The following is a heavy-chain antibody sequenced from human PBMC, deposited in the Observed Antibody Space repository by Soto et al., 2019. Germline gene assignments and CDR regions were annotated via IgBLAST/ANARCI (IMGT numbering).Heavy chain of an antibody. V-gene: IGHV3-7*01. CDR1: GFTFSSYW. CDR2: IKQDGSEK. J-gene: IGHJ6*03. Sequence: GGSLRLSCAASGFTFSSYWMSWVRQAPGKGLEWVANIKQDGSEKYYVDSVKGRFTISRDNAKNSLYLQMNSLRAEDTAVYYCARDRYCSSTSCYAASGKYYYYMDVWGKGTTVTVSS. CDR3: ARDRYCSSTSCYAASGKYYYYMDV. D-gene: IGHD2-2*01.